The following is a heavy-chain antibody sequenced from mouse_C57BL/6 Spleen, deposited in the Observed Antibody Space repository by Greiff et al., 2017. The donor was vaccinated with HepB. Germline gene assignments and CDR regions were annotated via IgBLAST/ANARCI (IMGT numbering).Heavy chain of an antibody. Sequence: VQLQQSGPELVKPGASVKISCKASGYAFSSSWMNWVKQRPGKGLEWIGRIYPGDGDTNYNGKFKGKATLTADKSSSTAYMQLSSLTSEDSAVYVCARETTVVDYYAMDYWGQGTSVTVSS. CDR2: IYPGDGDT. D-gene: IGHD1-1*01. CDR1: GYAFSSSW. J-gene: IGHJ4*01. CDR3: ARETTVVDYYAMDY. V-gene: IGHV1-82*01.